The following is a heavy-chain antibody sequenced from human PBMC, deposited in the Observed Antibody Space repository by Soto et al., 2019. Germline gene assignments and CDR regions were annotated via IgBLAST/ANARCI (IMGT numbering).Heavy chain of an antibody. Sequence: QITLKESGPTLVKPTRTLTLTCTFSGFSLTTRGVGVGWIRQPPGKALEWLALIYWDDDKRYSPSLKSRLTITKDTSKNQVVLTLTNMDPVDTATYYCAHVPGSGQLLYSYYYYMDVWGKGATVAVS. J-gene: IGHJ6*03. D-gene: IGHD3-10*01. CDR1: GFSLTTRGVG. CDR2: IYWDDDK. V-gene: IGHV2-5*02. CDR3: AHVPGSGQLLYSYYYYMDV.